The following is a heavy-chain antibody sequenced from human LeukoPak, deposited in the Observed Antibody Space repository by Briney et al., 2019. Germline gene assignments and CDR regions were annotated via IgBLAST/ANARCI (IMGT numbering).Heavy chain of an antibody. V-gene: IGHV1-8*01. CDR1: GYTFTSYD. Sequence: ASVKVSCKASGYTFTSYDINWVRQATGQGLEWMGWMNPNSGNTGYAQKFQGRVTMTRNTSISTAYMELSSLRSEDTAVYYCARRFHSSWYRIYYYYYMGVWGKGTTVTVSS. CDR2: MNPNSGNT. D-gene: IGHD6-13*01. CDR3: ARRFHSSWYRIYYYYYMGV. J-gene: IGHJ6*03.